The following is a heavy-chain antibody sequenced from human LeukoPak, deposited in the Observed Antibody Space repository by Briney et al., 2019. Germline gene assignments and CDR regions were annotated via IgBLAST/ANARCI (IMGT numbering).Heavy chain of an antibody. V-gene: IGHV1-2*02. D-gene: IGHD3-22*01. CDR2: INPNSGGT. Sequence: ASVKVSCKASGYTFTGYYVHWVRQAPGQGLEWMGWINPNSGGTNYAQKFQGRVTMTRDTSISTVYMELSRLRSDDTAVYYCARDYRYYGSSGYYPYWGQGILVTVSP. J-gene: IGHJ4*02. CDR3: ARDYRYYGSSGYYPY. CDR1: GYTFTGYY.